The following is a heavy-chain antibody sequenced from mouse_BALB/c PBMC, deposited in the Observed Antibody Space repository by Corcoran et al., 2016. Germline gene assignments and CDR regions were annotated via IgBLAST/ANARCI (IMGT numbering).Heavy chain of an antibody. J-gene: IGHJ3*01. CDR3: ARNYRYDSFAY. CDR1: GYTFTNYG. D-gene: IGHD2-14*01. Sequence: QIQLVQSGPELKKPGETVKISCKASGYTFTNYGMNWVKQAPGKGLKWMGWINTYTGEPTYADDFKGRFAFSLETSASTAYLQINNLKNEDTATYFCARNYRYDSFAYWGQGTLVTVSA. CDR2: INTYTGEP. V-gene: IGHV9-3-1*01.